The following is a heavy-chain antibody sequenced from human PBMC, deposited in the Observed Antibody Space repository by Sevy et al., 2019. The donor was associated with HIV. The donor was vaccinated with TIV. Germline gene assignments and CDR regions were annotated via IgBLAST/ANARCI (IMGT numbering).Heavy chain of an antibody. V-gene: IGHV4-59*01. CDR2: YSGRT. Sequence: SETLSLTCSVSGGSISSYYWSWIRQPPGKGLEWIDYSGRTSYNSSLKSRVTISVDRSKNQFSLKLRSVTAADTAIYYCARVRYTYGFPIFFDYWGQGILVTVYS. CDR3: ARVRYTYGFPIFFDY. CDR1: GGSISSYY. D-gene: IGHD5-18*01. J-gene: IGHJ4*02.